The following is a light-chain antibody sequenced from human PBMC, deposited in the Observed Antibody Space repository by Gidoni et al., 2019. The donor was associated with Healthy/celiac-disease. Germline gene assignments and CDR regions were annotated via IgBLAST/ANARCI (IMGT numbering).Light chain of an antibody. J-gene: IGKJ4*01. CDR1: QSVSSY. Sequence: EIVMTQSPATLSVSPGERATLSCRASQSVSSYLAWYQQKPGQAPRLLIYGASTRATGIPARFSGSGSGAEFTLTISSLQSEDFAFYYCQQYNNWPSLTFGGGTKVEIK. CDR3: QQYNNWPSLT. CDR2: GAS. V-gene: IGKV3-15*01.